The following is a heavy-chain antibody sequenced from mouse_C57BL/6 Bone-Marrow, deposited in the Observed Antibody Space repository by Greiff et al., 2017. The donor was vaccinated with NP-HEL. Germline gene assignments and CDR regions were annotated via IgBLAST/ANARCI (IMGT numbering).Heavy chain of an antibody. CDR3: TEDYGSSYRFAY. V-gene: IGHV6-3*01. CDR2: IRLKSDNYAT. J-gene: IGHJ3*01. Sequence: EVMLVESGGGLVQPGGSMKLSCVASGFTFSNYWMNWVRQSPEKGLEWVAQIRLKSDNYATHYAESVKGRFTITRDDSKSSVYLQMNNLRAEDTGIYYCTEDYGSSYRFAYWGQGTLVTVSA. D-gene: IGHD1-1*01. CDR1: GFTFSNYW.